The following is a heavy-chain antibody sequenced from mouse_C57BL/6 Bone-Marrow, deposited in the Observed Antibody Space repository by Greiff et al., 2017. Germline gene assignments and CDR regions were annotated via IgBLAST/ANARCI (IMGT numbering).Heavy chain of an antibody. CDR1: GFTFSSYA. CDR2: ISDGGSYT. CDR3: ARDLDVAY. V-gene: IGHV5-4*01. Sequence: EVQGVESGGGLVKPGGSLKLSCAASGFTFSSYAMSWVRQTPAKRLEWVATISDGGSYTYYPDNVKGRFTISRNNAKDNLYLQMSRLKSEDTAMYYCARDLDVAYWGQGALVTVSA. J-gene: IGHJ3*01.